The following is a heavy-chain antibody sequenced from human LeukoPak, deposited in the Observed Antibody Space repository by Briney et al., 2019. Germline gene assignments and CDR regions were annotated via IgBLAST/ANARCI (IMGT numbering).Heavy chain of an antibody. D-gene: IGHD6-6*01. CDR2: INPSGGST. J-gene: IGHJ4*02. V-gene: IGHV1-46*01. CDR3: AREGGEQLVTLDY. Sequence: ASVKVSCKAPGYTFTSYYMHWVRQAPGQGLEWMGIINPSGGSTSYAQKFQGRVTMTRDMSTSTVYMELSSLRSEDTAVYYCAREGGEQLVTLDYWGQGTLVTVSS. CDR1: GYTFTSYY.